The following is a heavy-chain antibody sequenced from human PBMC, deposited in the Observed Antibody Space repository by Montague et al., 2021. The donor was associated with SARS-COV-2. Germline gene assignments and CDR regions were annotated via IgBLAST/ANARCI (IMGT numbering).Heavy chain of an antibody. Sequence: SETLSLTCAVSGDSMSSNNWWTWVRQSPGKGLEWIGEIHHIVGTNYNPSLKSRVSISVDKSRNQFSLNLNSVTAADTAFYYCVRGGTMTVVVFDYWGQGTLVTVSS. CDR1: GDSMSSNNW. CDR3: VRGGTMTVVVFDY. J-gene: IGHJ4*02. V-gene: IGHV4-4*02. CDR2: IHHIVGT. D-gene: IGHD3-22*01.